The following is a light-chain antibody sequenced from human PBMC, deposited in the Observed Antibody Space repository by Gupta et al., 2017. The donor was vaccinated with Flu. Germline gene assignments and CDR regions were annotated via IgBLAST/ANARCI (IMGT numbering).Light chain of an antibody. Sequence: SPSSLSASVGDRVTISCRASESITNYLNWYQQKPGKAPKLLIYTTSTWHHGVPSRFSGSGSGTDYTLTISRLQPEDSATYYCQQSFSSLTFGGGTKIEIK. V-gene: IGKV1-39*01. CDR3: QQSFSSLT. J-gene: IGKJ4*01. CDR2: TTS. CDR1: ESITNY.